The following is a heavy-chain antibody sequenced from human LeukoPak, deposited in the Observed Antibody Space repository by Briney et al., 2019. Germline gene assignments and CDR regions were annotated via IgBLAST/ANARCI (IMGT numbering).Heavy chain of an antibody. Sequence: SSVKVTCKASGGTFSSYAISWERQAPGQGLEWMGGIIPIFGTANYAQKFQGRVTITTDESTSTAYMELSSLRSEDTAVYYCARDHDILTGYLDYWGQGTLVTVSS. CDR2: IIPIFGTA. J-gene: IGHJ4*02. CDR1: GGTFSSYA. CDR3: ARDHDILTGYLDY. D-gene: IGHD3-9*01. V-gene: IGHV1-69*05.